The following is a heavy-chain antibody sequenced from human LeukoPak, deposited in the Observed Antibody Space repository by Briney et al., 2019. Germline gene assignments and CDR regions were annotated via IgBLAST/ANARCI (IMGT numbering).Heavy chain of an antibody. CDR1: GGSISSYY. D-gene: IGHD3-10*01. CDR3: ARGRDY. V-gene: IGHV4-34*01. Sequence: SETLSLTCTVSGGSISSYYWSWIRQPPGKGLEWIGEINHSGSTNYNPSLKSRVTISVDTSKNQFSLKLSSVTAADTAVYYCARGRDYWGQGTLVTVSS. CDR2: INHSGST. J-gene: IGHJ4*02.